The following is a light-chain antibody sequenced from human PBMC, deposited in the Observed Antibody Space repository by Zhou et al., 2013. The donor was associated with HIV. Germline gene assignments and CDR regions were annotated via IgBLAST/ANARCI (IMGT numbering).Light chain of an antibody. CDR1: QDIRTF. CDR3: QQFNTSPIT. J-gene: IGKJ5*01. CDR2: KAS. Sequence: DIQMTQSPSSLSASVGDRVTITCRASQDIRTFLNWFQLKPGKAPKLLIYKASSLESGVPFRFRGSGSATEFTLTIDNLQPEDSATYYCQQFNTSPITFGQGTRLEIK. V-gene: IGKV1-16*01.